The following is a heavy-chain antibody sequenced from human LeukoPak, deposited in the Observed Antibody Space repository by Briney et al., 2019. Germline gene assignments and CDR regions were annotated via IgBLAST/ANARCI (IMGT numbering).Heavy chain of an antibody. Sequence: SETLSLTCAVYGGSFSGYYWSWIRQPPGEGLEWIGEINHSGSTNYNPSLKSRVTISVDTSKNQFSLKLSSVTAADTAVYYCARGLSLWGRGTLVTVSS. CDR2: INHSGST. J-gene: IGHJ2*01. V-gene: IGHV4-34*01. CDR1: GGSFSGYY. CDR3: ARGLSL.